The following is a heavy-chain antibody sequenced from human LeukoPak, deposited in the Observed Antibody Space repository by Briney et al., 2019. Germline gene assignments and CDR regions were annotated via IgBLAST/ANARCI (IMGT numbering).Heavy chain of an antibody. V-gene: IGHV3-21*04. CDR3: ARESGSYYFDY. Sequence: AGGSLRLSCAASGVTFSGYSMNWVRQAPGKGLECVSAITATSLHIYYADSVKGRFTISRDNSKNTLYLQMNSLRAEDTAVYYCARESGSYYFDYWGQGTLVTVSS. D-gene: IGHD1-26*01. CDR2: ITATSLHI. J-gene: IGHJ4*02. CDR1: GVTFSGYS.